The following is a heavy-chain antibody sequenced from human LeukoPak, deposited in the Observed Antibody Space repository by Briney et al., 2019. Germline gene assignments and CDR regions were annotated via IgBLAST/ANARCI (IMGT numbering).Heavy chain of an antibody. D-gene: IGHD2-2*01. V-gene: IGHV3-7*01. CDR3: AKDRYSTSSTFTVNPFDY. J-gene: IGHJ4*02. Sequence: GGSLRLSCAASGFTFSSYWMSWVRQAPGKGLEWVANIKQDGSEKYFVDSVTGRFTISRDNAKNSLYLQMNSLRAEDTAVYYCAKDRYSTSSTFTVNPFDYWGQGILVTVSS. CDR1: GFTFSSYW. CDR2: IKQDGSEK.